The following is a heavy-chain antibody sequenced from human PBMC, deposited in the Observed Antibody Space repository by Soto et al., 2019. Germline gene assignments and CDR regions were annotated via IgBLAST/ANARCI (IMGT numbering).Heavy chain of an antibody. J-gene: IGHJ6*02. Sequence: QVQLVESGGVVVQPGRSLRLSCAASGFTFSSYGMHWVRQAPGKGLEWVAGIWYDGSNKYYEDYVKGRFTISRDNSKNTLYLQMDSLSAEDTAVYYCARDLGIVLVPAATHGMDVWGQGTTVTGSS. CDR1: GFTFSSYG. CDR2: IWYDGSNK. D-gene: IGHD2-2*01. CDR3: ARDLGIVLVPAATHGMDV. V-gene: IGHV3-33*01.